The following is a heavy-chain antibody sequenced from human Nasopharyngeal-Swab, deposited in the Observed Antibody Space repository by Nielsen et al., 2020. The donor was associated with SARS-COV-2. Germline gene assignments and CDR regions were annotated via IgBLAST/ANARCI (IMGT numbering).Heavy chain of an antibody. V-gene: IGHV3-23*03. Sequence: LSLTCAASGFTFSSYAMSWVRQAPGKGLEWVSVIYSGGSSTYYADSVKGRFTISRDNSKNTLYLQMNSLRAEDMAVYYCAKGGYSGYDSLDYWGQGTLVTVSS. CDR2: IYSGGSST. D-gene: IGHD5-12*01. CDR1: GFTFSSYA. J-gene: IGHJ4*02. CDR3: AKGGYSGYDSLDY.